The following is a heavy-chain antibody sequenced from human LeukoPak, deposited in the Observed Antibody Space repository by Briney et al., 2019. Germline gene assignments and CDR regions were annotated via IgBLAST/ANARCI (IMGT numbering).Heavy chain of an antibody. CDR1: GGSISSSNW. CDR3: ARGPGRGSSSWYAD. J-gene: IGHJ4*02. D-gene: IGHD6-13*01. Sequence: SETLSLTCAVSGGSISSSNWWSWVRQPPGKGLEWIGEIYHSGSTNYNPSLKSRVTISVDTSKNQFSLKLSSVTAADTAVYYCARGPGRGSSSWYADWGQGTLVTVSS. V-gene: IGHV4-4*02. CDR2: IYHSGST.